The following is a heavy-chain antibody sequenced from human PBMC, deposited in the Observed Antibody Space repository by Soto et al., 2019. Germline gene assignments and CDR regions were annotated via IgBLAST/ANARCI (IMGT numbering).Heavy chain of an antibody. Sequence: GSLRLSCAASGFTFGDYAMSWVRQAPGKGLEWVGFIRTEAYGGTTEYAASVQGRFTISRDDSKSIAYLQMNSLKTEDTAVYYCVRAPLGATTFYWGQGTLVTVSS. V-gene: IGHV3-49*04. CDR3: VRAPLGATTFY. CDR1: GFTFGDYA. D-gene: IGHD1-26*01. CDR2: IRTEAYGGTT. J-gene: IGHJ4*02.